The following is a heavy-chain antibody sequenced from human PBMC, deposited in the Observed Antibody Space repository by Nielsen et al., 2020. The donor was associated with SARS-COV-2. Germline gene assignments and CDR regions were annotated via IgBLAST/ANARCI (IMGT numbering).Heavy chain of an antibody. J-gene: IGHJ3*02. V-gene: IGHV3-23*01. CDR2: TSASGGST. CDR1: GFTFNIYA. CDR3: AKDDVVRGDAFDI. D-gene: IGHD3-10*01. Sequence: GGSLRLSCAASGFTFNIYAMAWVRRAPGRGLEWVSGTSASGGSTYYADSVKGRFSISRDNSRNTLYLQMNSLRVEDTAIYFCAKDDVVRGDAFDIWGQGTMVTVPS.